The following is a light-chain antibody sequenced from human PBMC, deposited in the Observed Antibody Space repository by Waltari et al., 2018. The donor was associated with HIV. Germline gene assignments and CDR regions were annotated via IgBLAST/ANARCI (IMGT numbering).Light chain of an antibody. CDR2: EGS. Sequence: QSALTQPASVSGSPGQSITISCTGTSSDVGSYNLVSWYQQHPGKAPKVMIYEGSKQPSGVSNRFSGSKSGNTASLTISGLQAEDEADYYCCSYTGSSTRRPYVFGTGTKVTVL. CDR3: CSYTGSSTRRPYV. V-gene: IGLV2-23*01. CDR1: SSDVGSYNL. J-gene: IGLJ1*01.